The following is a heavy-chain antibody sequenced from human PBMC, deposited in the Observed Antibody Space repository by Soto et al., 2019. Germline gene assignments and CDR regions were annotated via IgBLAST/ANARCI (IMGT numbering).Heavy chain of an antibody. Sequence: PSETLSLTCAVYGGSFSGYYWSWIRQPPGKGLEWIGEINHSGSTNYNPSLKSRVTISVDMSKNQFSLKLSSVTAADTAVYYCAKEWFYGMDVWGQGTTVTVSS. CDR2: INHSGST. D-gene: IGHD3-22*01. CDR3: AKEWFYGMDV. J-gene: IGHJ6*02. CDR1: GGSFSGYY. V-gene: IGHV4-34*01.